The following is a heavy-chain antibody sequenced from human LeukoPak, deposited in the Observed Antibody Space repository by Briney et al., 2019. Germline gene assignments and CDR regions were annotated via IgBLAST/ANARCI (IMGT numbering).Heavy chain of an antibody. D-gene: IGHD3-22*01. CDR2: ISGSGGST. CDR3: ASPYDSSGYYPLDY. J-gene: IGHJ4*02. CDR1: GFTFSSYA. V-gene: IGHV3-23*01. Sequence: PGGSLRLSCAASGFTFSSYAMSWVRQAPGKGLEWVSAISGSGGSTYYADSVKGRFTISRDNSKNTLYLQMNSLRAEDTAVYYCASPYDSSGYYPLDYWGQGTLVTVSS.